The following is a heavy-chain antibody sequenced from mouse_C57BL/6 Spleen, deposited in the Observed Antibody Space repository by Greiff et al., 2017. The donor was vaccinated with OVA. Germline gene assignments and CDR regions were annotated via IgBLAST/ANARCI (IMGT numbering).Heavy chain of an antibody. CDR2: ITPNNGGT. CDR3: ARSPDGYYGVAY. V-gene: IGHV1-26*01. CDR1: GYPFTDYY. J-gene: IGHJ3*01. D-gene: IGHD2-3*01. Sequence: KLQHSGPELVKPGASVKISCKASGYPFTDYYMNWVEQSHGKSLEWIGDITPNNGGTSYHQKFKGKATLTLDTSSITAYMELRSLTSEDSAVYYCARSPDGYYGVAYWGQGTLVTVSA.